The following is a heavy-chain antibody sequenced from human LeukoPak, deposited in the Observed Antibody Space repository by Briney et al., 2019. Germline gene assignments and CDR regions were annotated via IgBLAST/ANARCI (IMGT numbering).Heavy chain of an antibody. V-gene: IGHV3-48*01. J-gene: IGHJ5*02. D-gene: IGHD3-10*01. Sequence: GESLRLSCAASGFTFSSYSMNWVRQAPGRGLEWISYISSASNTIYYADSVKGRFTISRDNAKNSVYLQMNSLRAEDTAMYYCARDGWFGDSNWFDPWGQGTLVTVSS. CDR2: ISSASNTI. CDR3: ARDGWFGDSNWFDP. CDR1: GFTFSSYS.